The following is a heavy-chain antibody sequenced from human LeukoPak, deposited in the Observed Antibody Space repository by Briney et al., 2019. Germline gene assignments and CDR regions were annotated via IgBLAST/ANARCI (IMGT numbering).Heavy chain of an antibody. CDR2: IKEDGGDK. J-gene: IGHJ4*02. D-gene: IGHD5-12*01. V-gene: IGHV3-7*05. CDR3: ARDIGYHTFDY. CDR1: GFTFSNFW. Sequence: GGSLRLSCAASGFTFSNFWMAWVRQAPGKGLEWVAHIKEDGGDKKYVDSVKGRFTISRDNPKNSLYLQMNSLRAEDTAVYYCARDIGYHTFDYWGQGGLVTVSP.